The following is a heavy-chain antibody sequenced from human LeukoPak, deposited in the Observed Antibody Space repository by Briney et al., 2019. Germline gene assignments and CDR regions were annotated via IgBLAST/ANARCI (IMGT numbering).Heavy chain of an antibody. D-gene: IGHD4/OR15-4a*01. CDR2: INSDGYST. V-gene: IGHV3-74*01. J-gene: IGHJ5*02. CDR1: GFTFSRYW. CDR3: ARDYGA. Sequence: GALRLSCAASGFTFSRYWMQWARQAPGKGLVWVSRINSDGYSTTYADSVKGRFTISRDNAKNTLYLQMNSLRDDDTAVYYCARDYGAWGQGTLVTVSP.